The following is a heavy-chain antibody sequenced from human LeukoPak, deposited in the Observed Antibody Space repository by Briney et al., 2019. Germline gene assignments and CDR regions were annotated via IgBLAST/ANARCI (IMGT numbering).Heavy chain of an antibody. Sequence: GGSLRLSCAASGFTFSSYSMNWVRQAPGKGLEWVSSISSSSNYIYYADSVKGRFTISRDNAKNSLNLQMNSLRAEDTAVYYCAREIVLMVYAIQDQTGGYMDVWGKGTTVTVSS. CDR2: ISSSSNYI. V-gene: IGHV3-21*01. J-gene: IGHJ6*03. CDR1: GFTFSSYS. D-gene: IGHD2-8*01. CDR3: AREIVLMVYAIQDQTGGYMDV.